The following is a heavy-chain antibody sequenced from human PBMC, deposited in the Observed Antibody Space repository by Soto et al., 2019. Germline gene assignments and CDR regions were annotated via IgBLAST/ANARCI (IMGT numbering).Heavy chain of an antibody. CDR1: GGSISRGGYY. CDR3: ARDRGRVATPYFDY. D-gene: IGHD5-12*01. V-gene: IGHV4-31*03. J-gene: IGHJ4*02. CDR2: IYYGGST. Sequence: QVQLQESGPGLVKPSQTLSLTCTVSGGSISRGGYYWSWIRQHPGKGLELIGYIYYGGSTYYNLSLKSRVTISVATSKTQFSRKLRSVTAADTAVYYCARDRGRVATPYFDYWGQGTLVTVSS.